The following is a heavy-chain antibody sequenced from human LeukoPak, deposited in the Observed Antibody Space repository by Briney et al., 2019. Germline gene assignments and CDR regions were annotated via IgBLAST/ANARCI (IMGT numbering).Heavy chain of an antibody. Sequence: SVKVSCKASGGTFSSYAISWVRQAPGQGLEWMGRTIPIFGTANYAQKFQGRVTITTDESTSTAYMELSSLRSEDTAVYYCARERGGDRGYDLDYWGQGTLVTVSS. CDR1: GGTFSSYA. CDR3: ARERGGDRGYDLDY. J-gene: IGHJ4*02. D-gene: IGHD5-12*01. CDR2: TIPIFGTA. V-gene: IGHV1-69*05.